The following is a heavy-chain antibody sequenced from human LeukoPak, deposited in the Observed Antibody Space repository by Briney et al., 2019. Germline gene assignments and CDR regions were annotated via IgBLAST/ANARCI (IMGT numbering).Heavy chain of an antibody. CDR1: GYTFTGYY. Sequence: ASVKVSCKASGYTFTGYYLNWVPQAPGQGLEWMGRINPNSGGTNSGQKFQGRVTMTRDTSISTAYLELSSLTFDDTAVYYCARVDAASLAVHYWGQGTLVTVSS. CDR3: ARVDAASLAVHY. V-gene: IGHV1-2*02. CDR2: INPNSGGT. J-gene: IGHJ4*02. D-gene: IGHD6-13*01.